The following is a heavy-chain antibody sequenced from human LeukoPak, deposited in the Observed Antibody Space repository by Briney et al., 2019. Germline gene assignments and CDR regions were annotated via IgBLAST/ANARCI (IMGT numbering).Heavy chain of an antibody. D-gene: IGHD2-2*02. CDR3: ARADDIVVVPAAIDY. CDR1: GFTFSSYS. V-gene: IGHV3-21*01. J-gene: IGHJ4*02. CDR2: ISSSSSCI. Sequence: GGSLRLSCAASGFTFSSYSMNWVRQAPGKGLEWVSSISSSSSCIYYADSVKGRSTISRDNAKNSLYLQMNSLRAEDTAVYYCARADDIVVVPAAIDYWGQGTLVTVSS.